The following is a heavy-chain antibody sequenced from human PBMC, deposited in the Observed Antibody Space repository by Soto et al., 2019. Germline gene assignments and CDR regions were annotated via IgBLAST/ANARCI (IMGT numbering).Heavy chain of an antibody. Sequence: VGSLRLSCAVSGFTFRNYAMSWVRQAPGKGLEWVSLVSATAGTTYYTDSVKGRFTISRDNSRNTVYLQMNSLRADDTAVYYCAKDRLAGGFDYWGQGTLVTVSS. CDR3: AKDRLAGGFDY. CDR1: GFTFRNYA. J-gene: IGHJ4*02. D-gene: IGHD3-16*01. CDR2: VSATAGTT. V-gene: IGHV3-23*01.